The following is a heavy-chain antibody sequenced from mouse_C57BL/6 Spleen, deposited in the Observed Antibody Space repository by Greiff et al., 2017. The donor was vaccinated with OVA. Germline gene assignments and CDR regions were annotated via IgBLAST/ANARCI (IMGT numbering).Heavy chain of an antibody. V-gene: IGHV14-4*01. Sequence: VQLKQSGAELVRPGASVKLSCTASGFNIKDDYMHWVKQRPEQGLEWIGWIDPENGDTEYASKFQGKATITADTSSNTAYLQLSSLTSEDTAVYYCTRVRFYYFDYWGQGTTLTVSS. CDR1: GFNIKDDY. CDR2: IDPENGDT. J-gene: IGHJ2*01. CDR3: TRVRFYYFDY. D-gene: IGHD2-14*01.